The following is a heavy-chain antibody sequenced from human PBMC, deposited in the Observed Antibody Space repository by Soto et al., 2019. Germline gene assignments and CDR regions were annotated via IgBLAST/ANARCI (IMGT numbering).Heavy chain of an antibody. CDR1: GGSMSSYY. V-gene: IGHV4-59*01. CDR3: AREAGVRYPFDP. D-gene: IGHD3-9*01. J-gene: IGHJ5*02. Sequence: SETLSLTCTVSGGSMSSYYWSWIRQPPGKGLEWIGYIYYSGSTNYNPSLKSRVTISVDTSKNQFSLKLSSVTAADTAMYYCAREAGVRYPFDPWGQGTLVTVSS. CDR2: IYYSGST.